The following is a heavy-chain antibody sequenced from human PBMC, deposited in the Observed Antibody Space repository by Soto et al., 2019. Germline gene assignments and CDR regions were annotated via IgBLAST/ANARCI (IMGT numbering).Heavy chain of an antibody. V-gene: IGHV3-74*01. Sequence: EVQLVESGGGLVQPGGSLRLSCAASGFTFNTYWMQWVRQAPGKGLVWVSRIKSDGSYTNYADSVKGRFTISRDNAKNTLFLQMNRLGAEDTAVYYCARGGSGYFTYWGQGTLVTVSS. CDR3: ARGGSGYFTY. CDR1: GFTFNTYW. J-gene: IGHJ4*02. CDR2: IKSDGSYT. D-gene: IGHD3-22*01.